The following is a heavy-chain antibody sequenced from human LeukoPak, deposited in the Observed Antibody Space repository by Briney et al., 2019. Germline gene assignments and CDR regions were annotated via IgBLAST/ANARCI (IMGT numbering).Heavy chain of an antibody. J-gene: IGHJ6*02. V-gene: IGHV4-4*07. CDR1: GGSISSYY. Sequence: SETLSLTCTVSGGSISSYYWSWIRQPVGKGLEWIGRIYTSGSTNYNPSLKSRVTMSVDTSKNQFSLKLSSVTAADTAVYYCARFYSSSWNYYYGMDVWGQGTTVTVSS. CDR3: ARFYSSSWNYYYGMDV. CDR2: IYTSGST. D-gene: IGHD6-6*01.